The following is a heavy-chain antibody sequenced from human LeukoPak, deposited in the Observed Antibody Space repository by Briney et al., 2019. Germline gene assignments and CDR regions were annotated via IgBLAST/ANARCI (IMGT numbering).Heavy chain of an antibody. CDR3: AKGIKCSSLSCDAFGP. D-gene: IGHD2-2*01. Sequence: PSETLSLTCTVSGDSISSGYYWGWIRPSPGKGLEWIGSIYHTGSTNYNPSLHRRFTMSVDTSKSQFSLSLRCVTAADTAVYYCAKGIKCSSLSCDAFGPWGQGTPVTVSS. V-gene: IGHV4-38-2*02. J-gene: IGHJ5*02. CDR2: IYHTGST. CDR1: GDSISSGYY.